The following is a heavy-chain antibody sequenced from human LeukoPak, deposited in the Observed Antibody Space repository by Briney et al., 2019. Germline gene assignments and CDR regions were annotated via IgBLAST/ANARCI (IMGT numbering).Heavy chain of an antibody. CDR1: GYSFSSYW. CDR3: ARRVTARPYYFDY. V-gene: IGHV5-51*01. CDR2: ISPGDSDT. Sequence: GESPKISCKGSGYSFSSYWIAWVRQMPGKGLEWMGIISPGDSDTRYSPSFQGQVTISADKSISTAYLQWSSLKASDTAVYYCARRVTARPYYFDYWGQGTLVTVSS. D-gene: IGHD6-6*01. J-gene: IGHJ4*02.